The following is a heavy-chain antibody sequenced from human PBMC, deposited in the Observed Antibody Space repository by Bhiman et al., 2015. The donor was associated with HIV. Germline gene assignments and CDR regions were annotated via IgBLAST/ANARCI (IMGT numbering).Heavy chain of an antibody. Sequence: EVQLVESGGGLVKPGGSLRLSCAASGFTFSSHSMNWVRQAPGKGLEWVSAISGSGGSTYYADSVKGRFTISRDNSKNSLYLQMNSLRAGDTAVYYCAREVTPGGPRYYFDFWGQGTLVTVSS. V-gene: IGHV3-21*03. D-gene: IGHD2-21*02. CDR3: AREVTPGGPRYYFDF. CDR2: ISGSGGST. CDR1: GFTFSSHS. J-gene: IGHJ4*02.